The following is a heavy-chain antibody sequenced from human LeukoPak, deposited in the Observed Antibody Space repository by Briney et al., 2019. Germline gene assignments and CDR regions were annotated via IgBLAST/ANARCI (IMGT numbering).Heavy chain of an antibody. D-gene: IGHD5-12*01. CDR3: ARAGGYSGYEAFDY. CDR2: ISSSGSTI. V-gene: IGHV3-48*03. J-gene: IGHJ4*02. Sequence: GGSLRLSCAASGFTFSSYEMNWVRQAPGKGLEWVSYISSSGSTIYYADSVKGRFTISRDNAKNSLYLQMNSLRAEDTAVYYCARAGGYSGYEAFDYWGQGTLVTVSS. CDR1: GFTFSSYE.